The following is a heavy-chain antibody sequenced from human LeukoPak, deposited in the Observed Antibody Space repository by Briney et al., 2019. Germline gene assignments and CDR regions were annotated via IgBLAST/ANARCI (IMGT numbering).Heavy chain of an antibody. J-gene: IGHJ4*02. V-gene: IGHV4-59*01. CDR1: GASISSDY. D-gene: IGHD3-16*01. CDR2: IYYSGST. Sequence: SETLSLTCTVSGASISSDYWTWIRQPPGMGLEWIGYIYYSGSTNYNPSLKSRVTMSVDTSRNQFSLELPSVTAADSAVYYCARYLRQPGTFYLDHWGQGTLVTVSS. CDR3: ARYLRQPGTFYLDH.